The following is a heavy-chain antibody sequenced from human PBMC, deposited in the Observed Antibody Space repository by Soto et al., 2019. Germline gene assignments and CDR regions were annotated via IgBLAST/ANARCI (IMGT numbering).Heavy chain of an antibody. CDR1: GFTFSSYA. D-gene: IGHD2-2*01. CDR3: VKVGVVVPAAMTTSYYGMDV. Sequence: GGSLRLSCSASGFTFSSYAMHWVRQAPGKGLEYVSAISSNGGSTYYADSVKGRFTISRDNSKNTLYLQMSSLRAEDTAVYYCVKVGVVVPAAMTTSYYGMDVWGQGTTVTVSS. V-gene: IGHV3-64D*08. J-gene: IGHJ6*02. CDR2: ISSNGGST.